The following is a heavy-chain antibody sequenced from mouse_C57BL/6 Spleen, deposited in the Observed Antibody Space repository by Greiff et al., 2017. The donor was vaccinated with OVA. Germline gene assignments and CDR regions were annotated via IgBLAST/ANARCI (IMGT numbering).Heavy chain of an antibody. CDR2: INPYNGGT. CDR1: GYTFTDYY. CDR3: AREGHCGSSYGGY. V-gene: IGHV1-19*01. Sequence: EVQLQQSGPVLVKPGASVKMSCKASGYTFTDYYMNWVKQSHGKSLEWIGVINPYNGGTSYNQKFKGKATLTVDKSYSTAYMELNSLTSEDSAVYYCAREGHCGSSYGGYWGQGTTLTVSS. J-gene: IGHJ2*01. D-gene: IGHD1-1*01.